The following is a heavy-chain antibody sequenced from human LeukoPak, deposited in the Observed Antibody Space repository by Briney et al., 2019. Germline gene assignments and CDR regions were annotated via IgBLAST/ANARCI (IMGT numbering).Heavy chain of an antibody. Sequence: GASVKVSCKTYGYTFTGYYMHWVRQAPGQGLEWMGWIDPGSGGTNYAQKFQGRVTMTSDTSISTAYMEVNRLRSDDTAVYYCARPPGRDGYNRYDYWGQGTLVTVSS. CDR2: IDPGSGGT. V-gene: IGHV1-2*02. CDR1: GYTFTGYY. D-gene: IGHD5-24*01. J-gene: IGHJ4*02. CDR3: ARPPGRDGYNRYDY.